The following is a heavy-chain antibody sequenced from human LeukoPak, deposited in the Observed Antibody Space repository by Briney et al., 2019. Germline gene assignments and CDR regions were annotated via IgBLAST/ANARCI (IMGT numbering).Heavy chain of an antibody. CDR1: GFTFSNYW. Sequence: GGSPRLSCSASGFTFSNYWMRWVRQAPGKGLEWVAAIRQDGNEIYYADSVKARFTVSRDNTKKSLYLQMNSLRAEDMAVYYCTKEDFDYWGQGSLVTVSS. CDR3: TKEDFDY. CDR2: IRQDGNEI. J-gene: IGHJ4*02. V-gene: IGHV3-7*01.